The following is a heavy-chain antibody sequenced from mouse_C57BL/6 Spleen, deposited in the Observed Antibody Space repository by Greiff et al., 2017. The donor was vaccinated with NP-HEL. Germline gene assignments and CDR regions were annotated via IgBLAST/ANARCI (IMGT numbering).Heavy chain of an antibody. V-gene: IGHV2-2*01. Sequence: QVHVKQSGPGLVQPSQSLSITCTVSGFSLTSYGVHWVRQSPGKGLEWLGVIWSGGSTDYNAAFISRLSISKDNSKSQVFFKMNSLQADDTAIYYCAISYDYPFDYWGQGTTLTVSS. CDR3: AISYDYPFDY. CDR2: IWSGGST. CDR1: GFSLTSYG. J-gene: IGHJ2*01. D-gene: IGHD2-4*01.